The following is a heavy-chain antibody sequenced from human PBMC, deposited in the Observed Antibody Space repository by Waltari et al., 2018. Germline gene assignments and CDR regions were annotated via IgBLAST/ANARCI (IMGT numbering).Heavy chain of an antibody. Sequence: QVQLQESGPGLVKPSETLSLTCTVSGGSISSHYWSWIRQPPGKGLEWIGYIYYSGSTNYNPSRKSRVTISVDTSKNQFSRKLSSVTAAETAVYYCARVIEKIYLDDWGQGTLVTVSS. CDR1: GGSISSHY. CDR2: IYYSGST. CDR3: ARVIEKIYLDD. J-gene: IGHJ4*02. V-gene: IGHV4-59*11.